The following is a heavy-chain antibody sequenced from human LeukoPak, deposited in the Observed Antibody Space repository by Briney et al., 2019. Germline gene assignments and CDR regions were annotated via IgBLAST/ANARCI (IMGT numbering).Heavy chain of an antibody. CDR1: GGSFSGYY. CDR3: ARLSQYVTMVRGVYYRLDY. Sequence: PSETLSLTCAVYGGSFSGYYWSWIRQPPGKGLEWIGEINHSGSTNYNPSLKSRVTISVDTSKNQFSLKLSSVTAADTAVYYCARLSQYVTMVRGVYYRLDYWGQGTLVTVSS. V-gene: IGHV4-34*01. CDR2: INHSGST. J-gene: IGHJ4*02. D-gene: IGHD3-10*01.